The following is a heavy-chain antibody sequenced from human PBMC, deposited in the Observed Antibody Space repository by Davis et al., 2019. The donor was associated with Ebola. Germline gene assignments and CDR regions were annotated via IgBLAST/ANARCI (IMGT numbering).Heavy chain of an antibody. V-gene: IGHV3-33*06. CDR2: IWYDGSNK. CDR1: GFTFSSYG. J-gene: IGHJ1*01. Sequence: GESLKISCAASGFTFSSYGMHWVRQAPGKGLEWVAVIWYDGSNKYYADSVKGRFTISRDNSKNTLNLQMNSLRAEDTAIYYCAKLDYNDSYFQDWGQGTLVTVSS. CDR3: AKLDYNDSYFQD. D-gene: IGHD4-17*01.